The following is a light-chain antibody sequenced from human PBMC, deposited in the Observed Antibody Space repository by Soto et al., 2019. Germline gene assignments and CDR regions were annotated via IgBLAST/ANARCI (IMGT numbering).Light chain of an antibody. CDR3: FSSTTTSTHV. CDR1: SSDVGGYNY. J-gene: IGLJ1*01. CDR2: EVN. V-gene: IGLV2-14*01. Sequence: HSVLTQPRSVSGSPGQSVTISCTGTSSDVGGYNYVSWYQQHPGKAPKLMISEVNNRPSGVSNRFSGSKSGNTAYLTISGLQVEDEAEYFCFSSTTTSTHVFGTGTKVTVL.